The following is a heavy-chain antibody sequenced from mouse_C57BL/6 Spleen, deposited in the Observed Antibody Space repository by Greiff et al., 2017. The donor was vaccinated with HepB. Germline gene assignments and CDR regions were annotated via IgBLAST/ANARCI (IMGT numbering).Heavy chain of an antibody. CDR1: GYSITSGYY. CDR2: ISYDGSN. V-gene: IGHV3-6*01. J-gene: IGHJ1*03. CDR3: ARGNNYSNYWYFDV. D-gene: IGHD2-5*01. Sequence: VQLQQSGPGLVKPSQSLSLTCSVTGYSITSGYYWNWIRQFPGNKLEWMGYISYDGSNNYNPSLKNRISITRDTSKNQFFLKLNSVTTEDTATYYCARGNNYSNYWYFDVWGTGTTVTVSS.